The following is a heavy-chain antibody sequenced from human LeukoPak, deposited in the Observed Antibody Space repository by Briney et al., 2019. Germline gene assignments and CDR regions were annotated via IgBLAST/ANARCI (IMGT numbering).Heavy chain of an antibody. V-gene: IGHV1-2*02. CDR1: GYTFTGYY. D-gene: IGHD3-22*01. CDR2: INPNSGGT. CDR3: ARSGLFTMIVVVGGFDI. J-gene: IGHJ3*02. Sequence: ASVKVSCKASGYTFTGYYMHWVRQAPGQGLEWMGWINPNSGGTNYAQKFQGRVTMTRDTSISTAYMELSRLRSDDTAVYYCARSGLFTMIVVVGGFDIWGQGTMVTVSS.